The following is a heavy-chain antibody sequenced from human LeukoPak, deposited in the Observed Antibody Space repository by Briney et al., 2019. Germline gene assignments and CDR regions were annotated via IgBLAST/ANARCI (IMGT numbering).Heavy chain of an antibody. D-gene: IGHD2-2*01. Sequence: PGGSLRLSCAASGFTFSSYGMPWVRQAPGKGLEWVAVIWYDGSNKYYADSVKGRFTISRDNSKNTLYLQMNSLRAEDTAVYYCARDVVVAVPAAIAYYYYGMDVWGQGTTVTVSS. CDR3: ARDVVVAVPAAIAYYYYGMDV. J-gene: IGHJ6*02. CDR2: IWYDGSNK. CDR1: GFTFSSYG. V-gene: IGHV3-33*01.